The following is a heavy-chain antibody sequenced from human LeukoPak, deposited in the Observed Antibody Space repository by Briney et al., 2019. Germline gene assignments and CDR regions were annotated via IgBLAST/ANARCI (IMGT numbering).Heavy chain of an antibody. J-gene: IGHJ4*02. Sequence: SGTLSHTCAVSGGSISGSSYFWGWIRQPPGKGLEWIGSIYYSGNTYYNPSLKSRVTISVDTSKNQFSLKLSSVTAADTAVYYCARLKEGIDYWGQGTLVTVSS. D-gene: IGHD3-10*01. CDR2: IYYSGNT. CDR3: ARLKEGIDY. CDR1: GGSISGSSYF. V-gene: IGHV4-39*01.